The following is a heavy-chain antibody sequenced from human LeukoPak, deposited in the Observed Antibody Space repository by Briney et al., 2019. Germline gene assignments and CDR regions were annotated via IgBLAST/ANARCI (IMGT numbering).Heavy chain of an antibody. Sequence: GGSLRLSCTASGFTFSDYYMSWIRQAPGKGLEWVSYISSSGSTIYYADSVKGRFTIPRDNAKNSLYLQMNSLRAEDTAVYYCARALVVEYCSSTSCFYPDYWGQGTLVTVSS. CDR3: ARALVVEYCSSTSCFYPDY. J-gene: IGHJ4*02. V-gene: IGHV3-11*01. D-gene: IGHD2-2*01. CDR1: GFTFSDYY. CDR2: ISSSGSTI.